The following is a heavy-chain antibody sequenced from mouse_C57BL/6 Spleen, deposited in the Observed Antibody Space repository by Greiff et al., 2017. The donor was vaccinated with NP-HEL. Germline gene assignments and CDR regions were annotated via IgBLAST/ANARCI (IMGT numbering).Heavy chain of an antibody. CDR3: ARHAPITTVVPYYFDY. CDR1: GFTFSSYT. V-gene: IGHV5-9*01. J-gene: IGHJ2*01. CDR2: ISGGGGNT. Sequence: EVQLVESGGGLVKPGGSLKLSCAASGFTFSSYTMSWVRQTPEKRLEWVATISGGGGNTYYPDSVKGRFTISRDNAKNTLYLQMSSLRSEDTALYYCARHAPITTVVPYYFDYWGQGTTLTVSS. D-gene: IGHD1-1*01.